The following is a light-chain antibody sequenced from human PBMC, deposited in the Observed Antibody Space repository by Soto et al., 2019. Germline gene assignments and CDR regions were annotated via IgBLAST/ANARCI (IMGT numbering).Light chain of an antibody. CDR3: LQYNVYPLS. V-gene: IGKV1-5*03. J-gene: IGKJ4*01. CDR1: QNINRW. Sequence: DIQMTQSPSTLSASVGDRVTITCRARQNINRWLAWYQQRPGKAPKLLIHQASTLETGVPSRFSGSASGTEFTLTISSLQPDDFASYFCLQYNVYPLSFGGGTKVAIK. CDR2: QAS.